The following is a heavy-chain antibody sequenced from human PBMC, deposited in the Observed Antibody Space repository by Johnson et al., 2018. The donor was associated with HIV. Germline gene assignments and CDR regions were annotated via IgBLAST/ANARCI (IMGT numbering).Heavy chain of an antibody. J-gene: IGHJ3*02. CDR1: GFIFSSYG. Sequence: QVQLVESGGGVVQPGRSLRLSCTTSGFIFSSYGMHWVRQSPGKGLEWVAFISSDGSNIYYADSVKGRFTISRDNSKNTLYLQMNSLRTEDTAVYYCATEARGVHGTLRFLEWSDGFDIWGQGTMVTVSS. CDR2: ISSDGSNI. CDR3: ATEARGVHGTLRFLEWSDGFDI. V-gene: IGHV3-30*03. D-gene: IGHD3-3*01.